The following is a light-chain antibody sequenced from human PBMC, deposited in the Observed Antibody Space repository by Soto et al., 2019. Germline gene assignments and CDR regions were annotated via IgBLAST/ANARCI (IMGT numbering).Light chain of an antibody. J-gene: IGKJ2*01. CDR3: QQTFSPPYT. V-gene: IGKV1-39*01. CDR2: VAS. CDR1: QSISNS. Sequence: DIQMTQSLSSLSASVGDTVTITCRASQSISNSLSWYQQKPGKAPKFLIYVASTLQREVPSRFSGSGSGTDFTLTISSLQPEDVATYYCQQTFSPPYTFGQGTKLEIK.